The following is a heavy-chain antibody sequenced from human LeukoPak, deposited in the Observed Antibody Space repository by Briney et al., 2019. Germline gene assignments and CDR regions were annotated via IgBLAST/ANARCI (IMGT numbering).Heavy chain of an antibody. V-gene: IGHV3-30*18. J-gene: IGHJ3*02. Sequence: GGSLRLSCAASGFTFSSYSMHWVRQAPGKGLEWVAVISHDGSNKYYADSVKGRFTISRDNSKNTLYLQMNSLRAEDTAVYYCAKVIRNWIDAFDIWGQGTMVTVSS. CDR1: GFTFSSYS. D-gene: IGHD1-1*01. CDR2: ISHDGSNK. CDR3: AKVIRNWIDAFDI.